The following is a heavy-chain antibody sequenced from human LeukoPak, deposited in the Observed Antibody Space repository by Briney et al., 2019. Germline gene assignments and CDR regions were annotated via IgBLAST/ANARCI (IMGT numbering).Heavy chain of an antibody. CDR2: ISWNSGSI. D-gene: IGHD3-10*01. J-gene: IGHJ6*02. CDR1: GFTFDDYA. CDR3: AKDEDYYGSGSFQYGMDV. Sequence: PGRSLRLSCAASGFTFDDYAMHWVRQAPGKGLEWVSGISWNSGSIGYADSVKGRFTISRDNAKNSLYLQMNSLRAEDTALYYCAKDEDYYGSGSFQYGMDVWGQGTTVTVSS. V-gene: IGHV3-9*01.